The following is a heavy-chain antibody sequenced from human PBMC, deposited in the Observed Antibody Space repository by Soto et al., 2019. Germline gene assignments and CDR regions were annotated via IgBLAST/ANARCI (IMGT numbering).Heavy chain of an antibody. CDR1: GFTFSSYD. CDR3: VRRVSGTYDY. J-gene: IGHJ4*02. CDR2: ISSNGGTT. Sequence: EVQLAESGGGMVQPGGPLRLSCVASGFTFSSYDMHWVRQAPGKGLEYVSSISSNGGTTYYGNSVKGSFTISTDNSKNTLYLQMGSLSAAATAVYYCVRRVSGTYDYWGQGTLVTASS. D-gene: IGHD3-10*01. V-gene: IGHV3-64*01.